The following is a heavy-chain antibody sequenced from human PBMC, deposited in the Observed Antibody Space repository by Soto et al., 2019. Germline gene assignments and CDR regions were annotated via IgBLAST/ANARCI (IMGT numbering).Heavy chain of an antibody. V-gene: IGHV1-18*04. Sequence: ASVKVSCKASGYTFTSYGISWVRQAPGQGLEWMGWISAYNGNTNYAQKLLGRVTMTTDTSTSTAYMELRSLRSDDTAVYYCARDHSSSGWAYYYYYYGMDVWGQGTTVTVSS. CDR1: GYTFTSYG. CDR2: ISAYNGNT. D-gene: IGHD6-19*01. J-gene: IGHJ6*02. CDR3: ARDHSSSGWAYYYYYYGMDV.